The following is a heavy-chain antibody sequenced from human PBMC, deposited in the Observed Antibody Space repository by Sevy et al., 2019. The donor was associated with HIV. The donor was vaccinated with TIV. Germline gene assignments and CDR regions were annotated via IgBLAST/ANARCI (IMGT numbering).Heavy chain of an antibody. Sequence: SQTLSLTCTVSGGSISYYYWTWIRQPPGKGLEWIGYIYDSGRTNYNPSLKSRVSISVDTSKNQFSLKLSSVTAADTAVYYSAREGFCSSSIGWFVPWGQGTLVTVSS. J-gene: IGHJ5*02. CDR1: GGSISYYY. D-gene: IGHD2-2*01. CDR2: IYDSGRT. V-gene: IGHV4-59*13. CDR3: AREGFCSSSIGWFVP.